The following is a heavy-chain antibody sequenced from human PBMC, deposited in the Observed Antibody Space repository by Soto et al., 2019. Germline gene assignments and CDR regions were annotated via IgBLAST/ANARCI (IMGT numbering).Heavy chain of an antibody. CDR1: GYTFTGYY. V-gene: IGHV1-2*02. CDR3: ARVGKFYYYGSGSDYYYGMDV. D-gene: IGHD3-10*01. CDR2: INPNSGGT. Sequence: GASVKVSCKASGYTFTGYYMHWVRQAPGQGLEWMGWINPNSGGTNYAQKFQGRVTMTRDTSISTAYMELSRLRSDDTAVYYCARVGKFYYYGSGSDYYYGMDVWGQGHTVTVSS. J-gene: IGHJ6*02.